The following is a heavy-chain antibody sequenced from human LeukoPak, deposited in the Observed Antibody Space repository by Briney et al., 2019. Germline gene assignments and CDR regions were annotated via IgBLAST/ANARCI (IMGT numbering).Heavy chain of an antibody. J-gene: IGHJ3*02. CDR1: GFTFSSYA. V-gene: IGHV3-30-3*01. CDR2: ISYDGSNK. D-gene: IGHD1-26*01. CDR3: ANQVGVALYDAFDI. Sequence: GGSLRLSCAASGFTFSSYAMHWVRQAPGKGLEWVAVISYDGSNKYYADSVKGRFTISRDNSKNTLYLQMNSLRAEDTAVYYCANQVGVALYDAFDIWGQGTMVTVSS.